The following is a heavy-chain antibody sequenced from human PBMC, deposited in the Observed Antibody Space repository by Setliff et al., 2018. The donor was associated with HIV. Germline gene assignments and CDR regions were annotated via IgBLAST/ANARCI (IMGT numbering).Heavy chain of an antibody. J-gene: IGHJ4*02. CDR2: IYYSGST. D-gene: IGHD3-22*01. V-gene: IGHV4-38-2*01. CDR3: AKTYYYDSSGYYYFDS. Sequence: SETLSLTCALSGYSISNGYYWGWIRQPSGKGLEWIASIYYSGSTYYNPSLKSRVTISLDTARNQFSLELTSVTATDTAVYYCAKTYYYDSSGYYYFDSWGQGTLVTVSS. CDR1: GYSISNGYY.